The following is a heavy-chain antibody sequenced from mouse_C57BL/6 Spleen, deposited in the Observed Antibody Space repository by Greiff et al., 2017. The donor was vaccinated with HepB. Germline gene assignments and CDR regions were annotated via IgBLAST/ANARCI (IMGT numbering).Heavy chain of an antibody. CDR1: GYTFTSYW. D-gene: IGHD1-1*01. Sequence: QVHVKQPGTELVKPGASVKLSCKASGYTFTSYWMHWVKQRPGQGLEWIGNINPSNGGTNYNEKFKSKATLTVDKSSSTAYMQLSSLTSEDSAVYYCARDYSGGSPLDYWGQGTTLTVSS. J-gene: IGHJ2*01. CDR3: ARDYSGGSPLDY. V-gene: IGHV1-53*01. CDR2: INPSNGGT.